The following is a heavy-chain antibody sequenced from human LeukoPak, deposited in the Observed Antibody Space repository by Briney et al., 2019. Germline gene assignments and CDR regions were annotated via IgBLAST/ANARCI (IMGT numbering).Heavy chain of an antibody. V-gene: IGHV4-38-2*01. D-gene: IGHD2-2*01. CDR3: ARLGYCSSTSCPTGWFDP. CDR2: IYHSGST. J-gene: IGHJ5*02. CDR1: GYSISSGYY. Sequence: PSETLSLTCAVSGYSISSGYYWGWIRQPPGKGLEWIGSIYHSGSTYYNPSLKSRVTKSVDTSKNQFSLKLSSVTAADTAVYYCARLGYCSSTSCPTGWFDPWGQGTLVTVSS.